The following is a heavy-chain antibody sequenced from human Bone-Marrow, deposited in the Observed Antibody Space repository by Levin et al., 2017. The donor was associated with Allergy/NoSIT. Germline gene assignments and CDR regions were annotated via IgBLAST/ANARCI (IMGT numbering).Heavy chain of an antibody. CDR1: GFTFDDYA. J-gene: IGHJ4*02. CDR3: AKGREYGSGSCYFDY. V-gene: IGHV3-9*01. D-gene: IGHD3-10*01. Sequence: GGSLRLSCAASGFTFDDYAMHWVRQAPGKGLEWVSGISWNSGSIGYADSVKGRFTISRDNAKNSLYLQMNSLRAEDTALYYCAKGREYGSGSCYFDYWGQGTLVTVSS. CDR2: ISWNSGSI.